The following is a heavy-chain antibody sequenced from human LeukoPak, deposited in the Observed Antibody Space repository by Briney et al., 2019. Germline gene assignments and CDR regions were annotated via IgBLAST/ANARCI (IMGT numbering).Heavy chain of an antibody. CDR1: GFTFNNAW. V-gene: IGHV3-53*01. Sequence: GGSLRLSCAASGFTFNNAWMSWVRQAPGKGLEWVSVIYSGGSTYYADSVKGRFTISRDNSKNTLYLQMNSLRAEDTAVYYCARDAVVTTGVGGIWGQGTMVTVSS. CDR3: ARDAVVTTGVGGI. J-gene: IGHJ3*02. CDR2: IYSGGST. D-gene: IGHD4-23*01.